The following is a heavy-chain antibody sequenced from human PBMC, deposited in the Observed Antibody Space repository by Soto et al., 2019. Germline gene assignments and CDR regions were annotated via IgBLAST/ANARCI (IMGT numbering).Heavy chain of an antibody. J-gene: IGHJ6*02. D-gene: IGHD6-19*01. CDR1: GYIFSSYW. CDR3: ARQKGIAVSGTGYYGMDV. V-gene: IGHV5-51*01. CDR2: IYPGDSET. Sequence: PGESLKISCQGSGYIFSSYWFCWVRQVPGKGLEWMGIIYPGDSETRYSPSFQGQVIISADRSISTAYLQWSSLKASDTATYYCARQKGIAVSGTGYYGMDVWGQGTTVTVSS.